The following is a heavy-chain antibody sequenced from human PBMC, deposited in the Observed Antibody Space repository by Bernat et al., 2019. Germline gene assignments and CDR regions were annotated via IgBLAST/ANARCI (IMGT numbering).Heavy chain of an antibody. CDR3: ARTGNHRGTVTTTEDAFDI. J-gene: IGHJ3*02. CDR2: ISYDGSNK. CDR1: GSTFSSYA. Sequence: QVQLVESGGGVVQPGRSLRLSCAASGSTFSSYAMHWVRQAPGKGLEWVAVISYDGSNKYYADSVKGRFTISRDNSKNTLYLQMNSLRAEDTAVYYCARTGNHRGTVTTTEDAFDIWGQGTMVTVSS. V-gene: IGHV3-30-3*01. D-gene: IGHD4-17*01.